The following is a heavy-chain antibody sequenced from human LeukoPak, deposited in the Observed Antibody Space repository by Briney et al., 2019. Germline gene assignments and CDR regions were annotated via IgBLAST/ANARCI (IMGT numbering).Heavy chain of an antibody. V-gene: IGHV3-74*01. CDR3: ARSEYSSTWYGDYYYYYMDV. CDR2: INTDGSST. J-gene: IGHJ6*03. CDR1: GFTFSKYW. D-gene: IGHD6-13*01. Sequence: GGSLRLSCAASGFTFSKYWMHWVRQAPGKGLVWVSRINTDGSSTSYADSVKGRFTISRDNAKNTLYLQMNSLRAEDTAVYYCARSEYSSTWYGDYYYYYMDVWGKGTTVTVSS.